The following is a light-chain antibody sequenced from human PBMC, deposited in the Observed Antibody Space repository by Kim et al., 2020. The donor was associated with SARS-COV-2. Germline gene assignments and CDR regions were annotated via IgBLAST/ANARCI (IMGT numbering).Light chain of an antibody. CDR3: QQYKSYPVT. CDR1: QSLSDS. CDR2: KAS. V-gene: IGKV1-5*03. Sequence: SASVGDRVTIPCRASQSLSDSLAWHQQKPGKAPKLLIYKASSLESGVPSRISGSGSGTEFTLTISSLQPDDSATYYCQQYKSYPVTFGQGTKLEI. J-gene: IGKJ2*01.